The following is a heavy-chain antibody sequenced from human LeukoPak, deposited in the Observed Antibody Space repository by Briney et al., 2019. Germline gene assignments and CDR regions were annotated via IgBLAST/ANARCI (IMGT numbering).Heavy chain of an antibody. CDR3: AIEQTPPFAPKAFDY. Sequence: GGSLRLSCAASGFTFSSHWMHWVRQAPGKGLVWVSRINGDGSNTTYADSVKGRFTISRDSSKNTVYLQMNSLRAEDTAVYYCAIEQTPPFAPKAFDYWGQGTLVTVSS. V-gene: IGHV3-74*03. CDR2: INGDGSNT. D-gene: IGHD1/OR15-1a*01. CDR1: GFTFSSHW. J-gene: IGHJ4*02.